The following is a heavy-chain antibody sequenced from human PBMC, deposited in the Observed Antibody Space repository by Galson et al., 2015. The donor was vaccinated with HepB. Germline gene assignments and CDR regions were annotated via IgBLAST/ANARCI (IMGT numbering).Heavy chain of an antibody. CDR3: AREAASLPFSWTSYSPGDS. V-gene: IGHV3-7*03. D-gene: IGHD3/OR15-3a*01. CDR2: TNQDGSKT. Sequence: SLRLSCAASGFDFNTYWMTWVRQTPGKELEWVANTNQDGSKTFYVESVRGRTTISRDNAQTLLFLQMDSLRAEDTAVDYCAREAASLPFSWTSYSPGDSWGQGTLVTVSS. CDR1: GFDFNTYW. J-gene: IGHJ4*02.